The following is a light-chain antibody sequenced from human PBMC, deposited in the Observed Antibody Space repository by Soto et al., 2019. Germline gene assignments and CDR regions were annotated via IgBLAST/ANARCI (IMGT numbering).Light chain of an antibody. CDR1: QSVSST. J-gene: IGKJ4*01. CDR2: GAS. CDR3: QQYNNWLLT. Sequence: QSQAPMSASPGGRATLSCRASQSVSSTLAWYQQKPGQAPRLLIYGASTRATGVPARFSGSGSGTDVTLTISSLQSEDFAVYYSQQYNNWLLTFGGGTKL. V-gene: IGKV3-15*01.